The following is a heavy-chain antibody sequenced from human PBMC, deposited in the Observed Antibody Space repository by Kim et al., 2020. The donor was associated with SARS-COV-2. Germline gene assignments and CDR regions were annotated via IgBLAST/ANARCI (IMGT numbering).Heavy chain of an antibody. V-gene: IGHV4-39*01. CDR2: IYYSGST. Sequence: SETLSLTCTVSGGSISSSSYYWGWIRQPPGKGLEWIGSIYYSGSTYYNPSLKSRVTISVDTSKNQFSLKLSSVTAADTAVYYCAREGIAVAGSNWFDPWGQGTLVTVSS. CDR3: AREGIAVAGSNWFDP. CDR1: GGSISSSSYY. D-gene: IGHD6-19*01. J-gene: IGHJ5*02.